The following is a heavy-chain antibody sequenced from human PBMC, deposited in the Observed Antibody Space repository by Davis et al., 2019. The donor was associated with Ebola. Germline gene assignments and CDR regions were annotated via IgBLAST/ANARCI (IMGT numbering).Heavy chain of an antibody. CDR1: GFTFSSYS. J-gene: IGHJ3*02. D-gene: IGHD3-16*01. CDR2: ISSSSSYI. V-gene: IGHV3-21*01. Sequence: GESLKISCAASGFTFSSYSMNWVRQAPGKGLEWVSSISSSSSYIYYADSVKGRFTISRDNSKNMAYMQMNSLRPEDTAVYYCARDNILGGYAFDIWGQGTMVTVSS. CDR3: ARDNILGGYAFDI.